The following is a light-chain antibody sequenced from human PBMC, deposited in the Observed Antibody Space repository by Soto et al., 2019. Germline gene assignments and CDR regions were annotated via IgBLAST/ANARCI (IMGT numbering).Light chain of an antibody. Sequence: EIVLTQSPGALSLSPGERATLSCRASQIVGGDTLAWFQQRPGQAPRLVIYGASNRAAGIPDRFSGSGSGTDLTLTVSRLEPEDFAMYYCQQYHWAPDTFGQGTRLEI. CDR3: QQYHWAPDT. V-gene: IGKV3-20*01. J-gene: IGKJ5*01. CDR1: QIVGGDT. CDR2: GAS.